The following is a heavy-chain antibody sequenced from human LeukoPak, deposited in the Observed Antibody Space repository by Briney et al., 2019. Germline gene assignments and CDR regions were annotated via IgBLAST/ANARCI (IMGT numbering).Heavy chain of an antibody. J-gene: IGHJ4*02. D-gene: IGHD6-19*01. Sequence: SETLSLTCTVSGGSINSYYWSWIRQPPGKGLEWIGYIYYSGSTNYNPSLKSRVTISVDTSKNQFSLKLSSVTAADTAVYYCARGSGWSGHGYWGQGTLVTVSS. CDR2: IYYSGST. CDR3: ARGSGWSGHGY. CDR1: GGSINSYY. V-gene: IGHV4-59*01.